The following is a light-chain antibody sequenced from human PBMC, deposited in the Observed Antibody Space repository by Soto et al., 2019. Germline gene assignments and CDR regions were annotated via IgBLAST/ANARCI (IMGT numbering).Light chain of an antibody. J-gene: IGKJ2*01. Sequence: ELVLTQSPGTLSLSPGERATLSCRASQRMSSNYLAWYQQKPGQAPRPLIYGTSSRATGIPDRFSGSGSGTDFTLTISGLEPEDSAVYYCQQYGTLPPRYTFGQGTKLEIK. CDR2: GTS. V-gene: IGKV3-20*01. CDR3: QQYGTLPPRYT. CDR1: QRMSSNY.